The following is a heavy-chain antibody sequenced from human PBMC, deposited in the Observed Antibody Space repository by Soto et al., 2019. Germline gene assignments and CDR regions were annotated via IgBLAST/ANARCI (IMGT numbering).Heavy chain of an antibody. V-gene: IGHV3-33*01. Sequence: QVQLVESGGGVVQPGRSVRLSCAASGFTFSSYGMHWVRQAPGKGLEWVAVIWYDGSNKYYADSVKGRFTISRDNSKNTLYLQMNSLRAEDTAVYYCARDTKAAAGTGDYWGQVTLVTVSS. J-gene: IGHJ4*02. CDR1: GFTFSSYG. CDR2: IWYDGSNK. CDR3: ARDTKAAAGTGDY. D-gene: IGHD6-13*01.